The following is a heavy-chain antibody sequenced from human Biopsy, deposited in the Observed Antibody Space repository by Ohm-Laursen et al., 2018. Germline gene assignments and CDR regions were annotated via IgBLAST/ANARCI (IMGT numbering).Heavy chain of an antibody. J-gene: IGHJ4*02. Sequence: SDTLSLTCTVSGGSISGYYWSWIRQFPGKGLEWIAYIYHTGSTYYNPSLKSRLSIAIDTSKNQFSVSLRSVTAADTAVYYCARADMVTTIVDYWGQGTLVTVSS. CDR1: GGSISGYY. D-gene: IGHD5-12*01. CDR3: ARADMVTTIVDY. CDR2: IYHTGST. V-gene: IGHV4-31*03.